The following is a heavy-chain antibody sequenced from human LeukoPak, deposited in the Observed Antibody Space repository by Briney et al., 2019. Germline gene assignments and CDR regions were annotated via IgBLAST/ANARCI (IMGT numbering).Heavy chain of an antibody. V-gene: IGHV4-39*07. J-gene: IGHJ4*02. CDR2: IYYSGST. CDR1: GGSISSSSYY. CDR3: ARGLGLEMHGGFGY. Sequence: SETLSLTCTVSGGSISSSSYYWGWIRQPPGKGLEWIGSIYYSGSTYYNPSLKSRVTISVDTSKNQFSLKLSSVTAAETAVYYCARGLGLEMHGGFGYWGQGTLVTVSS. D-gene: IGHD4-23*01.